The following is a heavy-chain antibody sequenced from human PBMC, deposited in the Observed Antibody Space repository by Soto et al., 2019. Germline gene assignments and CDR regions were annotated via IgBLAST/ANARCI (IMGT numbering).Heavy chain of an antibody. J-gene: IGHJ4*02. D-gene: IGHD2-15*01. V-gene: IGHV6-1*01. CDR3: TRAVSGSGPDS. CDR1: GDSVSSNSAT. CDR2: TYYRSKWYV. Sequence: PSQTLSLTCAISGDSVSSNSATWNWFRQSTSRGLEWLGRTYYRSKWYVDYAVSLKRRISINPDTSKNQFSLQLNSVTPDDTAIYYCTRAVSGSGPDSWGQGTLVTVSS.